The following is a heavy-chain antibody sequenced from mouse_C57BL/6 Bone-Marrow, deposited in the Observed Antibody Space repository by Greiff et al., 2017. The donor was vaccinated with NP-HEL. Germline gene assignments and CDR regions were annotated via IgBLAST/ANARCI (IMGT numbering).Heavy chain of an antibody. Sequence: EVKVEESGGGLVKPGGSLKLSCAASGFTFSSYAMSWVRQTPEKRLEWVATISDGGSYTYYPDNVKGRFTISRDNAKNNLYLQMSHLKSEDTAMYYCARDSLYYGSTYFDYWGQGTTLTVSS. J-gene: IGHJ2*01. V-gene: IGHV5-4*01. CDR2: ISDGGSYT. CDR1: GFTFSSYA. D-gene: IGHD1-1*01. CDR3: ARDSLYYGSTYFDY.